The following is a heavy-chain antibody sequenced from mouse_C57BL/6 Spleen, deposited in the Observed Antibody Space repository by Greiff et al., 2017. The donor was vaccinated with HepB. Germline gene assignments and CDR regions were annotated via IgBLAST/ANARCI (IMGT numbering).Heavy chain of an antibody. CDR3: ARPETSSWFAY. CDR2: ISSGGSYT. V-gene: IGHV5-6*01. D-gene: IGHD6-1*01. CDR1: GFTFSSYG. Sequence: DVHLVESGGDLVKPGGSLKLSCAASGFTFSSYGMSWVGQTPDKRLEWVATISSGGSYTYYPDNVKGRFTISRDNAKNTLYRQMSSLKSEDTAMYYCARPETSSWFAYWGQGTLLTVSS. J-gene: IGHJ3*01.